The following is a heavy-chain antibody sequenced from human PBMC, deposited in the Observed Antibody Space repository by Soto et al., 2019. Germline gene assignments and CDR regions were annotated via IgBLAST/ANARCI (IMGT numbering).Heavy chain of an antibody. V-gene: IGHV1-24*01. CDR2: FDPEDGET. D-gene: IGHD3-22*01. CDR1: GYTLTELS. Sequence: ASVKVSCKVSGYTLTELSMHWVRQAPGKGLEWMGGFDPEDGETIYAQKFQGRVTMTEDTSTGTAYMELSSLRSEDTAVYYCATGGHYYYDSSGYYDYWGQGTLVTVSS. CDR3: ATGGHYYYDSSGYYDY. J-gene: IGHJ4*02.